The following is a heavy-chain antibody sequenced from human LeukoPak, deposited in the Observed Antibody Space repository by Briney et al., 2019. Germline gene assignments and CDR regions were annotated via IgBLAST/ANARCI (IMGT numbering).Heavy chain of an antibody. D-gene: IGHD5-24*01. Sequence: GGSLKLSCAASGFTFSGSAMHWVRQASGKGLEWVGRIRSKANSYATAYAASVKGRFTISRDDSKNTAYLQMNSLKTEDTAVYYCTRHPSRDGYNSWGQGTLVTVSS. J-gene: IGHJ5*02. CDR2: IRSKANSYAT. CDR3: TRHPSRDGYNS. CDR1: GFTFSGSA. V-gene: IGHV3-73*01.